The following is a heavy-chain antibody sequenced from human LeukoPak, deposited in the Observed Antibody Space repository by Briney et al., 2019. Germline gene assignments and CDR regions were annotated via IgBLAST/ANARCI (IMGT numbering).Heavy chain of an antibody. Sequence: GGSLRLSCAASGFAFSSYWMSWDRQAPGKGLEWVANIKQDGSEKYYVDSVKGRFTISRDNAKNSLYLQMNSLRAEDTAVYYCARDSAGYYDSSGYYRWMFDYWGQGTLVTVSS. CDR2: IKQDGSEK. V-gene: IGHV3-7*01. CDR1: GFAFSSYW. J-gene: IGHJ4*02. CDR3: ARDSAGYYDSSGYYRWMFDY. D-gene: IGHD3-22*01.